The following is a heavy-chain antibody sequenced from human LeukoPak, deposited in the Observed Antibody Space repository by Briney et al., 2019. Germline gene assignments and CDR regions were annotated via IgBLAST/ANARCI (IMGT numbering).Heavy chain of an antibody. V-gene: IGHV1-2*02. CDR2: INPNTGDT. Sequence: ASVKVSCKASGYTFASYYMHWVRQAPGQGLEWMGWINPNTGDTNYAQKFQGRVTMTRDTSIGTAYIELRWLTSDDTAVYYCARDLTGTSDHWGQGTLVTVSS. CDR1: GYTFASYY. J-gene: IGHJ4*02. D-gene: IGHD1-20*01. CDR3: ARDLTGTSDH.